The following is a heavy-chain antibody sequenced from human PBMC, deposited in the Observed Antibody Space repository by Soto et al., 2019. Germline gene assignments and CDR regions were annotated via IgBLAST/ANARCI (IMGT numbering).Heavy chain of an antibody. CDR1: GFTFSSYW. D-gene: IGHD3-10*01. J-gene: IGHJ6*02. Sequence: GSLRLSCAASGFTFSSYWMSWVRQAPGKGLEWVANIKQDGSEKYYVDSVKGRFTISRDNAKNSLYLQMNSLRAEDTAVYYCARRXYYYGSGSLHYYYGMDVWGQGTTVTVSS. CDR2: IKQDGSEK. V-gene: IGHV3-7*01. CDR3: ARRXYYYGSGSLHYYYGMDV.